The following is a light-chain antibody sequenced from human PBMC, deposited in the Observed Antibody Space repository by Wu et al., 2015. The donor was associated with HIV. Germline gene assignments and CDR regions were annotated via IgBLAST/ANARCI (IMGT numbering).Light chain of an antibody. V-gene: IGKV1-12*01. J-gene: IGKJ1*01. CDR2: STS. CDR1: QDVSSA. Sequence: QSPSSVSASVGDKITITCRASQDVSSALAWYQQKPGKAPKLLIYSTSTLQSGVPSRFGGSGSGTEFSLSINSLQPDDFALYFCQQANDFPPTFGHGT. CDR3: QQANDFPPT.